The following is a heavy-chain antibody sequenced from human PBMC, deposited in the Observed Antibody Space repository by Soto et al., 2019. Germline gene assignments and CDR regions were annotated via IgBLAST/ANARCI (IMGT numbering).Heavy chain of an antibody. V-gene: IGHV1-58*01. D-gene: IGHD2-2*01. CDR3: AAPRYGYCSSTSCYLDSDYYYGMDV. Sequence: ASVKVSCKASGFTFTSSAVQWVRQARGQRLEWIGWIVVGSGNTNYAQKFQERVTITRDMSTSTAYMELSSLRSEDTAVYYCAAPRYGYCSSTSCYLDSDYYYGMDVWGQGTTVTVSS. CDR2: IVVGSGNT. CDR1: GFTFTSSA. J-gene: IGHJ6*02.